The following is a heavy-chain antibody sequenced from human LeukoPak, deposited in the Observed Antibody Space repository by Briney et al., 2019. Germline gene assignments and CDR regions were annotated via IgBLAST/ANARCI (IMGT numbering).Heavy chain of an antibody. Sequence: SVKVSCKASGGTFSSYAISWARQAPGQGLEWMGGIIPIFGTANYAQKFQGRVTITADESTSTAYMELSSLRSEDTAVYYCAPTGQDCSSTSCYSWFDPWGQGTLVTVSS. CDR1: GGTFSSYA. D-gene: IGHD2-2*02. V-gene: IGHV1-69*01. J-gene: IGHJ5*02. CDR2: IIPIFGTA. CDR3: APTGQDCSSTSCYSWFDP.